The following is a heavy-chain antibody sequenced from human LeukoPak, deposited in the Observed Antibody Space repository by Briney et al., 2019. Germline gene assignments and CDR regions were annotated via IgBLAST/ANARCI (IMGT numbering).Heavy chain of an antibody. CDR3: AKECDYSPGHKFDL. CDR2: LFTGGGRT. D-gene: IGHD3-10*01. V-gene: IGHV3-23*01. CDR1: GFTFHNYL. J-gene: IGHJ4*02. Sequence: GGSLRLSCAASGFTFHNYLMSWVRQAPGKGLEWVSVLFTGGGRTLYADSVKGRFTISGDTSRTTLYLQMNGLRAEDTAVYYCAKECDYSPGHKFDLWGQGTLVTVSS.